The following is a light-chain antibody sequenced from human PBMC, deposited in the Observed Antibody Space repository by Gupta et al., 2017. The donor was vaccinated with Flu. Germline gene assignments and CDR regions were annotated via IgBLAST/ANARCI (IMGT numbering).Light chain of an antibody. CDR3: GTWDSSLSAWV. CDR2: ENN. V-gene: IGLV1-51*02. J-gene: IGLJ3*02. CDR1: SSNIQNNY. Sequence: KVTSSCSGGSSNIQNNYVAWYQQLPGTAPELLIYENNKRPSGIPDRFSGSKSDTSATLGITGLQTGDEADYYCGTWDSSLSAWVFGGGTKLTVL.